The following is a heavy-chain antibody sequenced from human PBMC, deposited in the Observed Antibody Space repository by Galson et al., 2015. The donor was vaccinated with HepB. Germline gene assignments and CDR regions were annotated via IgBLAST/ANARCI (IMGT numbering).Heavy chain of an antibody. D-gene: IGHD1-26*01. CDR2: IWYDGSNK. J-gene: IGHJ6*02. CDR1: GFTFSSYG. Sequence: SLRLSCAASGFTFSSYGMHWVRQAPGKGLEWVAVIWYDGSNKYYADSVKGRFTISRDNSKNTLYLQMNSLRAEDTAVYYCARDTSRWELRRRRGMDVWGQGTTVTVSS. V-gene: IGHV3-33*01. CDR3: ARDTSRWELRRRRGMDV.